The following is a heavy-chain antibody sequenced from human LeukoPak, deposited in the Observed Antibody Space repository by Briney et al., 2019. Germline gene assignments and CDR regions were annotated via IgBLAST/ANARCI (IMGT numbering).Heavy chain of an antibody. CDR1: GGTFSSYA. CDR3: ARDQGYCSGGSCYGNWFDP. CDR2: IIPILGIA. J-gene: IGHJ5*02. D-gene: IGHD2-15*01. V-gene: IGHV1-69*04. Sequence: EASVKVSCKAPGGTFSSYAISWVRQAPGQGLEWMGRIIPILGIANYAQKFQGRVTITADKSTSTAYMELSSLRSEDTAVYYCARDQGYCSGGSCYGNWFDPWGQGTLVTVSS.